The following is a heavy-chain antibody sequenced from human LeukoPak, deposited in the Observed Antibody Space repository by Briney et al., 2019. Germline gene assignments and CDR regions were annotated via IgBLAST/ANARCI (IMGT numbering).Heavy chain of an antibody. CDR2: IYYSGST. D-gene: IGHD2-2*01. CDR1: GGSISSGGYY. V-gene: IGHV4-31*03. J-gene: IGHJ3*02. Sequence: SQTLSLTCTASGGSISSGGYYWSWIRQHPGKGLEWIGYIYYSGSTYYNPSLKSRVTISVDTSKNQFSLKLSSVTAADTAVYYCARDGVVSGDAFDIWGQGTMVTVSS. CDR3: ARDGVVSGDAFDI.